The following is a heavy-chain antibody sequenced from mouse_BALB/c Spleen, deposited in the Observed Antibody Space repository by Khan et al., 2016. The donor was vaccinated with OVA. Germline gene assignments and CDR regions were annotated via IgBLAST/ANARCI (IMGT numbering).Heavy chain of an antibody. J-gene: IGHJ2*01. Sequence: VQLKESGPELVKPGASVKISCKASGYSFTGYFMNWVMQSHGKSLEWIGRINPHIGETLYNQKFKGKATLTVDESSSTAHMELRSLASEDSAVHYCARTYGSDFDYWGQGTTRTGSS. CDR2: INPHIGET. D-gene: IGHD1-1*01. V-gene: IGHV1-20*02. CDR1: GYSFTGYF. CDR3: ARTYGSDFDY.